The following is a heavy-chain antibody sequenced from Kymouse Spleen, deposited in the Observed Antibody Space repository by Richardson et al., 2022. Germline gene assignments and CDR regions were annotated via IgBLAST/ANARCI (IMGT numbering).Heavy chain of an antibody. D-gene: IGHD1-26*01. CDR3: TTLPVYSGEFDY. CDR2: IKSKTDGGTT. V-gene: IGHV3-15*01. J-gene: IGHJ4*02. Sequence: EVQLVESGGGLVKPGGSLRLSCAASGFTFSNAWMSWVRQAPGKGLEWVGRIKSKTDGGTTDYAAPVKGRFTISRDDSKNTLYLQMNSLKTEDTAVYYCTTLPVYSGEFDYWGQGTLVTVSS. CDR1: GFTFSNAW.